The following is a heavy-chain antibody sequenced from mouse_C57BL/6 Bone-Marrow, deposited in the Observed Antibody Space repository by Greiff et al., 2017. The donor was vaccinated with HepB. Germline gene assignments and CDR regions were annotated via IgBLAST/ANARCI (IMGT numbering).Heavy chain of an antibody. J-gene: IGHJ2*01. V-gene: IGHV1-7*01. D-gene: IGHD1-2*01. CDR1: GYTFTSYW. CDR2: INPSSGYT. CDR3: AGFYFDY. Sequence: QVQLQQSGAELAKPGASVKLSCKASGYTFTSYWMHWVKQRPGQGLEWIGYINPSSGYTKYNQKFKSKATLTVDKPSSTAYMQLSSLTSEDSAVYYCAGFYFDYWGQGTTLTVSS.